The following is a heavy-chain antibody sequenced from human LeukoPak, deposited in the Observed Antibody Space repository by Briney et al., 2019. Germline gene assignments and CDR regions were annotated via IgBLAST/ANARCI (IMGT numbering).Heavy chain of an antibody. Sequence: PGGSLRLSCAASGFTFSSHGMHWVRQAPGKGLEWVAVIWYDASNKYYADSVKGRFTISRDNGKNSLYLQMNSLRAEDTAVYYCVRDGVPERWLHLGYWGQGTLVTVSS. CDR3: VRDGVPERWLHLGY. V-gene: IGHV3-33*01. D-gene: IGHD5-24*01. CDR1: GFTFSSHG. J-gene: IGHJ4*02. CDR2: IWYDASNK.